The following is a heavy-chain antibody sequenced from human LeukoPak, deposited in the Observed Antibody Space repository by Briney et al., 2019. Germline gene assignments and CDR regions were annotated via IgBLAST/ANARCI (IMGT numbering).Heavy chain of an antibody. CDR2: IYGGGTNT. Sequence: GGSLRLSCAGSGFSFSSFAMTWVRQAPGKGLEWVSTIYGGGTNTFYADSVKGRFTISRDDSKNMQFLEMDSLRPEVTAVYFCAKRITEAAGIYFDSWGQGTLVTVSS. J-gene: IGHJ4*02. D-gene: IGHD6-19*01. CDR3: AKRITEAAGIYFDS. CDR1: GFSFSSFA. V-gene: IGHV3-23*01.